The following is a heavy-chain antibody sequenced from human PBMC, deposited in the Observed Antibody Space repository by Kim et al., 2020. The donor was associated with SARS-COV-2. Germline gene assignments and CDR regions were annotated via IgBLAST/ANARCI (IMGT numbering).Heavy chain of an antibody. J-gene: IGHJ4*02. CDR3: AKTEAGADFWSGLYDF. V-gene: IGHV1-69*13. Sequence: SVKVSCKSSGGPFTNYAIDWVRQAPGQGLEWMGGFIPIFGTTNYAQKFQGRVTFTADESTTTAYMELSSLRSEDTAIYYCAKTEAGADFWSGLYDFWGQGTLVTVSS. CDR1: GGPFTNYA. CDR2: FIPIFGTT. D-gene: IGHD3-3*01.